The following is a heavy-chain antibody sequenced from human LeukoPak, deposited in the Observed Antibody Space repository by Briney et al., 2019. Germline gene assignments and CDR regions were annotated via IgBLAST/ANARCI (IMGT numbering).Heavy chain of an antibody. D-gene: IGHD1-1*01. CDR3: ARASNRNSINFDY. Sequence: GGSLRLSCAASGFTFSSYWMHWVRQAPGKGLVWVSRINGDGSTPNYADSVKGRFTISRDNAKNTLYLQMNSLRAEDTAVYYCARASNRNSINFDYWGQGTLVTVSS. CDR1: GFTFSSYW. CDR2: INGDGSTP. V-gene: IGHV3-74*01. J-gene: IGHJ4*02.